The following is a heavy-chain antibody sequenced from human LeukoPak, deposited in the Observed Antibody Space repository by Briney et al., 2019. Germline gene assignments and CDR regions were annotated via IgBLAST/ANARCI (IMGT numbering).Heavy chain of an antibody. CDR1: GGSFSGYY. J-gene: IGHJ4*02. V-gene: IGHV4-34*01. CDR3: ARDRLHQNY. CDR2: INHSGST. Sequence: SETLSLTCAVYGGSFSGYYWSWIRQPPGKGLEWIGEINHSGSTNYNPSLKSRVTISVDTSKNQFSLKLSSVTTADTAVYYCARDRLHQNYWGQGTLVTVSS. D-gene: IGHD4-11*01.